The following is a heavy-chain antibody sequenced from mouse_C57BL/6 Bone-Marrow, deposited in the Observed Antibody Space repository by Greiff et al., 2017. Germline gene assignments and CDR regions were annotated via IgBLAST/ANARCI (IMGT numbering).Heavy chain of an antibody. V-gene: IGHV1-55*01. CDR1: GYTFPSYW. CDR2: IYPGSGST. J-gene: IGHJ1*03. D-gene: IGHD2-5*01. Sequence: QVQLQQPGAELVKPGASVKMSCKASGYTFPSYWITWVKQRPGQGLEWIGDIYPGSGSTNYNEKFQSKATLTVDTSSSTASMQLSSLPSEDSAVYYCARTYYSNYWYFDVWGTGTTVTVSS. CDR3: ARTYYSNYWYFDV.